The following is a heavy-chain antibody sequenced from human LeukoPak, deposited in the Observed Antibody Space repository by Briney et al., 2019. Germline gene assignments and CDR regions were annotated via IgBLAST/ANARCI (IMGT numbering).Heavy chain of an antibody. J-gene: IGHJ4*02. V-gene: IGHV4-59*01. D-gene: IGHD6-19*01. CDR3: ARAEKAVTGTLDS. CDR1: GDSISNYY. Sequence: PSETLSLTCTVSGDSISNYYWSWIRQSPGKELEWIGYMYNRGSTIYNPSLKGRVTISTETSKNQFSRRLTSVTAADTAVYYCARAEKAVTGTLDSWGQGTLITVSS. CDR2: MYNRGST.